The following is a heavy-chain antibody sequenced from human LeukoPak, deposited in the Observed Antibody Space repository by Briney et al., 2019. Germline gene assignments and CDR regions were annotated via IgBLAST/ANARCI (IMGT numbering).Heavy chain of an antibody. V-gene: IGHV3-33*01. D-gene: IGHD6-6*01. Sequence: GGSLRLSCAASGFTFSSYGMHWVRQAPGKGLEWVALIWYDGSNKYYADSVKGRFTISRDNSKNTLYLQRNSLRAEDTAVYYCARGEYSSSWGYDAFDIWGQGTMVTVSS. CDR2: IWYDGSNK. J-gene: IGHJ3*02. CDR3: ARGEYSSSWGYDAFDI. CDR1: GFTFSSYG.